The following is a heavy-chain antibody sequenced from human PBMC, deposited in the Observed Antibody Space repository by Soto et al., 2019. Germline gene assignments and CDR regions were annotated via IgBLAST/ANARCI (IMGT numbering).Heavy chain of an antibody. J-gene: IGHJ4*02. Sequence: QVQLVQSGPEVKKPGASVKVSCEVSGYRFPSFGINWVRQAPGQGLEWVGWVNPYNNNTNYAQNLKHRVSLTTDTSTTTAFLELRYLTSDDTAVYYCARVRFGDAFDYWGQGTLVTVSS. CDR1: GYRFPSFG. CDR2: VNPYNNNT. V-gene: IGHV1-18*01. D-gene: IGHD4-17*01. CDR3: ARVRFGDAFDY.